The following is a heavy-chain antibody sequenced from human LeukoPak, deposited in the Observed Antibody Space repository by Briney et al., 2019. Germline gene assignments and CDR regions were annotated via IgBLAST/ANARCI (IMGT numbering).Heavy chain of an antibody. D-gene: IGHD4-17*01. J-gene: IGHJ4*02. Sequence: PSEILSLTCTVSGGSISSGGYYWSWIRQHPGKGLEWIGYIYYSGSTYYNPSLKSRVTISVDTSKNQFSLKLSSVTAADTAVYYCARDYGDYFFDYWGQGTLVTVSS. CDR2: IYYSGST. V-gene: IGHV4-31*03. CDR1: GGSISSGGYY. CDR3: ARDYGDYFFDY.